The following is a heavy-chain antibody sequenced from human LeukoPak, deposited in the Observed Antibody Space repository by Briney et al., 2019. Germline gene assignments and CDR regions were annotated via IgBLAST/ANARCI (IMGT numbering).Heavy chain of an antibody. V-gene: IGHV4-4*07. CDR3: ARGQSGYGSGSYYKGRGAFDI. Sequence: SETLSLTCTVSGGSIRNYYWTWIRQPAGKGLEWIGHIYTSGSTNYNPSLKSRVTMSVDTSKNQFSLKLSSVTAADTAVYYCARGQSGYGSGSYYKGRGAFDIWGQGTMVTVSS. CDR1: GGSIRNYY. D-gene: IGHD3-10*01. J-gene: IGHJ3*02. CDR2: IYTSGST.